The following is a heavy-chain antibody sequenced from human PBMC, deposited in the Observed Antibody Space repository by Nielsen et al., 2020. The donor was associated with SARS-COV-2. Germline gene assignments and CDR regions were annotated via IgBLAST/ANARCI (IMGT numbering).Heavy chain of an antibody. CDR1: GFTFSDYY. Sequence: GESLKISCVGSGFTFSDYYMSWVRQAPGKGLDWVSVIYTDGSTSHADSVKGRFTISRDNSKNTLYLQMNSLRAEDTAVYYCARDNWGRMDVWGQGTTVTVSS. V-gene: IGHV3-66*01. CDR2: IYTDGST. CDR3: ARDNWGRMDV. D-gene: IGHD7-27*01. J-gene: IGHJ6*02.